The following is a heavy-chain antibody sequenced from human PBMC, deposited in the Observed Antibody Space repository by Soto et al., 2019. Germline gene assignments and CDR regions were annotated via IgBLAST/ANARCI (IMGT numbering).Heavy chain of an antibody. D-gene: IGHD3-22*01. CDR2: INPSGDSR. CDR1: GFSFSYYF. V-gene: IGHV1-46*01. J-gene: IGHJ1*01. Sequence: ASVKVSCTASGFSFSYYFMHWVRQAPGQGLEWMGIINPSGDSRNYAQKFQGRVTITADESTSTAYMELSSLRSEDTAVYYCAREPDYYDSSGYYFVYFQHWGQGTLVTVSS. CDR3: AREPDYYDSSGYYFVYFQH.